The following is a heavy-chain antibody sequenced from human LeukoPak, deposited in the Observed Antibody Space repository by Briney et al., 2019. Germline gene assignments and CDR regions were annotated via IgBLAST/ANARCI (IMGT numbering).Heavy chain of an antibody. J-gene: IGHJ4*02. CDR3: TRDLPYYYDSSGYSGY. V-gene: IGHV3-49*03. CDR2: IRSKAYGGTT. Sequence: GGSLRLSCTASGFTFGDYAMNWFRQAPGKGLEWVGFIRSKAYGGTTEYAASVKGRFTISRDDSKSIAYLQMNSLKNEDTAVYYCTRDLPYYYDSSGYSGYWGQGTLVTVSS. D-gene: IGHD3-22*01. CDR1: GFTFGDYA.